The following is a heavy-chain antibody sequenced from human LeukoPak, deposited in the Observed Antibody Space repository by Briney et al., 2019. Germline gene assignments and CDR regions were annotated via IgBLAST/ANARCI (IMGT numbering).Heavy chain of an antibody. D-gene: IGHD3-10*01. CDR1: GYTFTSYG. CDR2: ISAYNGNT. CDR3: ARELWTRRGYYGSGSSSKGSFDY. Sequence: ASVKVSCKASGYTFTSYGISWVRQAPGQGLEWMGWISAYNGNTNYAQKLQGRVTMTTDTSTSTAYMELRSLRSDDTAVYYCARELWTRRGYYGSGSSSKGSFDYWGQGTLVTVSS. J-gene: IGHJ4*02. V-gene: IGHV1-18*01.